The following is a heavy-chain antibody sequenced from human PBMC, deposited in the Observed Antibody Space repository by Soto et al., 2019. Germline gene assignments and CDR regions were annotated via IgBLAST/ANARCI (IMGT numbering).Heavy chain of an antibody. CDR3: AKAKTPGIAAAGTVDAEYFQH. CDR1: GFTFSSYA. D-gene: IGHD6-13*01. CDR2: ISGSGGST. J-gene: IGHJ1*01. Sequence: GSLRLSCAASGFTFSSYAMSWVRQAPGKGLEWVSAISGSGGSTYYADSVKGRFTISRDNSKNTLYLQMNSLRAEDTAVYYCAKAKTPGIAAAGTVDAEYFQHWGQGTLVTVSS. V-gene: IGHV3-23*01.